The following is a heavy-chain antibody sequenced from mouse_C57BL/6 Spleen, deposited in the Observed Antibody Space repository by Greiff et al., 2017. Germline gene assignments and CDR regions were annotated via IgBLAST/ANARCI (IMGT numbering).Heavy chain of an antibody. V-gene: IGHV1-69*01. CDR3: ARPSLPGAWFAY. CDR1: GYTFTSYW. J-gene: IGHJ3*01. CDR2: IDPSDSYT. Sequence: QVQLQQPGAELVMPGASVKLFCKASGYTFTSYWMHWVKQRPGQGLEWIGEIDPSDSYTNYNQKFKGKSTLTVDKSSSTAYMQLSSLTSEDSAVYDGARPSLPGAWFAYWGQGTLGTVSA.